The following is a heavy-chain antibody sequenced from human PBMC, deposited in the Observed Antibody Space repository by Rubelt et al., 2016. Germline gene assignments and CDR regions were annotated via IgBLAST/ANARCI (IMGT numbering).Heavy chain of an antibody. V-gene: IGHV3-23*01. CDR3: ASWFFRVDY. D-gene: IGHD3-10*01. J-gene: IGHJ4*02. CDR1: GFPFSGSP. Sequence: GGSLRLSCAASGFPFSGSPMNWIRQAPGKGLEWVSVIGADGNNIHYADSVKGRFTISRDNAKNTLYLQMNSLRAEDTAVYFCASWFFRVDYWGQGTLVTVSS. CDR2: IGADGNNI.